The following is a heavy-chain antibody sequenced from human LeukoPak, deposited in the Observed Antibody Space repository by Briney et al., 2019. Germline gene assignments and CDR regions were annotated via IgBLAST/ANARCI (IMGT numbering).Heavy chain of an antibody. CDR3: ARSCGGDCYPYYYYGMDV. Sequence: SVKVSCKASGYTFTSYYMHWVRQAPGQGLEWMGGIIPIFGTANYAQKFQGRVTITADESTSTAYMELSSLRSEDTAVYHCARSCGGDCYPYYYYGMDVWGQGTTVTVSS. V-gene: IGHV1-69*13. D-gene: IGHD2-21*02. CDR2: IIPIFGTA. J-gene: IGHJ6*02. CDR1: GYTFTSYY.